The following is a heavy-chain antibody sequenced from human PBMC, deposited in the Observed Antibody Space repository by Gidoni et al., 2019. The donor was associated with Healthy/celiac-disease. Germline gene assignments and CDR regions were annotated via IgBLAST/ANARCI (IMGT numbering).Heavy chain of an antibody. CDR2: IIPIFGTA. CDR1: GGTFSSDA. D-gene: IGHD3-22*01. CDR3: ARVMYYYDSSGYFQH. J-gene: IGHJ1*01. V-gene: IGHV1-69*06. Sequence: QVQLVQSGAAVKKPGSSVKVSCKASGGTFSSDAISWVRQAPGQGLEWMGGIIPIFGTANYAQKFQGRVTITADKSTSTAYMELSSLRSEDTAVYYCARVMYYYDSSGYFQHWGQGTLVTVSS.